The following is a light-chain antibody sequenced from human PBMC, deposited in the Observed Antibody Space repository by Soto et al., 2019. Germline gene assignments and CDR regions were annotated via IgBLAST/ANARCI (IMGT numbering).Light chain of an antibody. J-gene: IGKJ1*01. CDR3: QHYNTYPWT. V-gene: IGKV1-5*03. CDR1: QSISSW. Sequence: DIQMTQSPSTLSASVGDRVTVTCRASQSISSWLAWYQQTAGNAPKLLIYKASALESGVPSRFSGSGSGTEFTLTISSLEPEDFATYYCQHYNTYPWTFGQGTKVDIK. CDR2: KAS.